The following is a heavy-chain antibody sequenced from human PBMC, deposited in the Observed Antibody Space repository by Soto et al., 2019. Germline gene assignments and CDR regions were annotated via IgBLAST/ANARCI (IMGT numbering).Heavy chain of an antibody. J-gene: IGHJ4*02. V-gene: IGHV1-3*01. CDR1: GYTFTSYA. D-gene: IGHD2-8*01. CDR2: INAGNGNT. Sequence: ASVKGSCKASGYTFTSYAMHWVRQAPGQRLEWMGWINAGNGNTKYSQKFQGRVTITRDTSASTAYMELSSLRAEDTAVYYCAPKIQPPRPPNGGVWGQGTLVTVSS. CDR3: APKIQPPRPPNGGV.